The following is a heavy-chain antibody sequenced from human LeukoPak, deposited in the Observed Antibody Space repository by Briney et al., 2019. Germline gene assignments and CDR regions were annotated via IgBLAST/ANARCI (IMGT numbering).Heavy chain of an antibody. J-gene: IGHJ4*02. CDR1: VFTLSTKA. CDR3: AKDVGKWESLHFFDY. V-gene: IGHV3-23*01. D-gene: IGHD1-26*01. Sequence: GGSLTLSCLTSVFTLSTKAMSWARHATGGGLECISGISGSGAMTYYADSVKGRFNIPSAASRTTLYRQMNSLRGDETAVYYCAKDVGKWESLHFFDYWGQGTLVTVSS. CDR2: ISGSGAMT.